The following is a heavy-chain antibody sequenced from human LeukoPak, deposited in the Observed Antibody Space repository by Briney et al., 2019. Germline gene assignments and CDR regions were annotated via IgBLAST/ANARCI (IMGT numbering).Heavy chain of an antibody. Sequence: GGSLRLSCTASGFTFSTYGMHWVRQAPGKGLEWVTLISYDGSTKYYSDSVKGRFTLSRDNSKNTLYLQMNSLRAEDTAVYYCARTSFDYWGQGTLVTVSS. CDR2: ISYDGSTK. V-gene: IGHV3-30*03. CDR3: ARTSFDY. CDR1: GFTFSTYG. J-gene: IGHJ4*02.